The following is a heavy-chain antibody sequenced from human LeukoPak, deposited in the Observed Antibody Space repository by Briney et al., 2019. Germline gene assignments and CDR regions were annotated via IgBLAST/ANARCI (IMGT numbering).Heavy chain of an antibody. CDR1: GYTFTSYG. Sequence: GASVKVSCKASGYTFTSYGISWVRQAPGQGLEWMGWISAYNGNTNYAQKLQGRVTMTTDTSTSTAYMELRSLRSDDTAVYYCARVIRIEQWLVRDNWFDPWGQGTLVTVSS. CDR2: ISAYNGNT. V-gene: IGHV1-18*01. D-gene: IGHD6-19*01. CDR3: ARVIRIEQWLVRDNWFDP. J-gene: IGHJ5*02.